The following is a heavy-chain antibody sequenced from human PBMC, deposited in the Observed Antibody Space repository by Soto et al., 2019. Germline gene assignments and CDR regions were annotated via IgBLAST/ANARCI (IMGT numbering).Heavy chain of an antibody. Sequence: QVQLVQSGAEVKKPGSSVKVSCKASGGTFSSYAISWVRQAPGQGLEWMGGIIPIFGTANYAQKFQGRVTITADESTSTAYMELSSLRSEDTAVYDCAREGSYCGGDCYHYFDYWGQGTLVTVSS. CDR1: GGTFSSYA. CDR3: AREGSYCGGDCYHYFDY. V-gene: IGHV1-69*01. CDR2: IIPIFGTA. J-gene: IGHJ4*02. D-gene: IGHD2-21*02.